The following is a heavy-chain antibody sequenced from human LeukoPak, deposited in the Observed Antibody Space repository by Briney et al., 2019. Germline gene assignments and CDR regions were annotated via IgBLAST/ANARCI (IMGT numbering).Heavy chain of an antibody. CDR1: GYTFTSYA. Sequence: ASVKVSCKASGYTFTSYAMHWVRQAPGQRLEWMGWINAGNGNTKYSQKFQGRVTITRATSASTAYMELSSLRSEDTAVYYCARGPHYYDSSGYQSPGGYYFDYWGQGTLVTVSS. D-gene: IGHD3-22*01. CDR3: ARGPHYYDSSGYQSPGGYYFDY. J-gene: IGHJ4*02. V-gene: IGHV1-3*01. CDR2: INAGNGNT.